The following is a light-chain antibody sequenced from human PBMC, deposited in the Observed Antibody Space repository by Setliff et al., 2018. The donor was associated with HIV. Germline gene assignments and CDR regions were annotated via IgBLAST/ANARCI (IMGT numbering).Light chain of an antibody. CDR3: CSYTTYSTYV. V-gene: IGLV2-23*02. J-gene: IGLJ1*01. CDR1: KSDIGTYNL. CDR2: DVN. Sequence: QSALAQPASVSGSPGQSVTISCSGNKSDIGTYNLVSWYQQYPGKAPQLTIYDVNKRPSGVSPRFSGSKSGNTASLTISALQAGDEADYYCCSYTTYSTYVFGTGTKVTVL.